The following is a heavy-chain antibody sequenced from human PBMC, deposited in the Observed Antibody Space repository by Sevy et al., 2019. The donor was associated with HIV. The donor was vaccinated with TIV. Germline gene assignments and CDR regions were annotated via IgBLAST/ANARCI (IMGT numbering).Heavy chain of an antibody. CDR1: GGSITSLY. CDR2: IYSNGHI. D-gene: IGHD1-26*01. Sequence: SETLSLTCTVSGGSITSLYWNWIRQPPGKGLEWIANIYSNGHINYNPSLKSRVTLSLYTSKNQFSLRLSCVTAAETAMYYCAGENAWGRGYSWGQGTLVTVSS. CDR3: AGENAWGRGYS. J-gene: IGHJ4*02. V-gene: IGHV4-59*08.